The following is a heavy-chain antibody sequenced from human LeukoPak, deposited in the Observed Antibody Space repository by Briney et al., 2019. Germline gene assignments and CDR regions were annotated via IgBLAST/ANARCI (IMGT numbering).Heavy chain of an antibody. CDR2: SCYRGRT. V-gene: IGHV4-39*01. J-gene: IGHJ1*01. CDR1: GDSISRSDSY. Sequence: PSENLSLTCSVSGDSISRSDSYWAWIRQPPGEGLQWNGTSCYRGRTYYSPCLKSRVTMSVDTSNNQISLNLRSVTAADTAVYYCARGRYYDGSGYLEWGQGTLLSVSS. D-gene: IGHD3-22*01. CDR3: ARGRYYDGSGYLE.